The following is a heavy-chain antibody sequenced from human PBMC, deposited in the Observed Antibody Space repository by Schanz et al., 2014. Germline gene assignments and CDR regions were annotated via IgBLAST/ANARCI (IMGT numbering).Heavy chain of an antibody. CDR3: ASVIMVAGNHRDGRDV. CDR2: ISNSGTYT. V-gene: IGHV3-11*05. D-gene: IGHD6-19*01. CDR1: GLTFSDYY. J-gene: IGHJ6*02. Sequence: QVQLVESGGGLVKPGGSLRLSCAASGLTFSDYYMTWLRQASGKGLEWISYISNSGTYTKYADSVKGRFVISRDNARSSLYLQMSSLRDEDTAVYYCASVIMVAGNHRDGRDVWGQGTTVIVSS.